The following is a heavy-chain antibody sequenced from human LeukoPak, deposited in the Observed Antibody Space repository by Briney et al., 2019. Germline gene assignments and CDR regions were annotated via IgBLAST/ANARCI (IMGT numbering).Heavy chain of an antibody. J-gene: IGHJ4*02. CDR3: ARGVLQYYYDSSGYLDY. Sequence: GESLKISCKGSGYSFTSYWIGWVRQMPGKGLEWMGIIYPGDSDTRYSPSFQGQVTISADKSISTAYLQWSSLKASDTAMYYCARGVLQYYYDSSGYLDYWGQGTLVTVSS. V-gene: IGHV5-51*01. CDR1: GYSFTSYW. D-gene: IGHD3-22*01. CDR2: IYPGDSDT.